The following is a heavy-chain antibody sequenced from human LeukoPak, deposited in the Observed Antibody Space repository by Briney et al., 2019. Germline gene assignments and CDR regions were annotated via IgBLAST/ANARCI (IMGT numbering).Heavy chain of an antibody. V-gene: IGHV3-30*02. J-gene: IGHJ3*02. CDR1: GFTFNRYG. Sequence: GGSLRLSCSASGFTFNRYGMHWVRQAPGKGLEWVTFIRYDSSNEYYTDSVKGRFTISRDNSKKTVYLQMNSLRVEDTAVYYCAKAYIVGAPWHDAFDIWGQGTMVTVSS. CDR3: AKAYIVGAPWHDAFDI. CDR2: IRYDSSNE. D-gene: IGHD1-26*01.